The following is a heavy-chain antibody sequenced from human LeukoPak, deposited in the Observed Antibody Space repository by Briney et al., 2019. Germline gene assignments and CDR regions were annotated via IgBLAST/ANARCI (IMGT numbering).Heavy chain of an antibody. J-gene: IGHJ4*02. CDR3: AKGGGRKDRPFDY. Sequence: PGGSLRLSCAASGFTLSSYAMHWVRQAPGKGLEWVAVISYDGSNKYYADSVKGRFTISRDNSKNTPYLQMNSLRAEDTAVYYCAKGGGRKDRPFDYWGQGTLVTVSS. V-gene: IGHV3-30-3*01. D-gene: IGHD1-26*01. CDR2: ISYDGSNK. CDR1: GFTLSSYA.